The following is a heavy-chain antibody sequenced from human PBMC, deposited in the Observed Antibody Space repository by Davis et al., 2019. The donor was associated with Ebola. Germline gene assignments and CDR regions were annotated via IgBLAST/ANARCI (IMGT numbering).Heavy chain of an antibody. Sequence: GESLKISCAASGFTFSTYWMSWVRQAPGKGPEWVAKTNPDGSQKYYVDSVKGRFTISRDNAKNSLYLQMNSLRAEDTAVYYCAGPYMQDSNYWGQGTLVTVSS. CDR3: AGPYMQDSNY. CDR2: TNPDGSQK. CDR1: GFTFSTYW. D-gene: IGHD3-16*01. V-gene: IGHV3-7*01. J-gene: IGHJ4*02.